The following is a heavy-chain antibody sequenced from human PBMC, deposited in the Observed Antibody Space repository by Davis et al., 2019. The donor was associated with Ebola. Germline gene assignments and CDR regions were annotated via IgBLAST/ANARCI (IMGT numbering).Heavy chain of an antibody. D-gene: IGHD3-3*01. V-gene: IGHV1-18*01. CDR1: GGTFSSYA. CDR2: ISAYNGNT. Sequence: ASVKVSCKASGGTFSSYAISWVRQAPGQGLEWMGWISAYNGNTNYAQKLQGRVTMTTDTSTSTAYMELRSLRSDDTAVYYCARGGTDDFWSGYYYYYYGMDVWGQGTTVTVSS. CDR3: ARGGTDDFWSGYYYYYYGMDV. J-gene: IGHJ6*02.